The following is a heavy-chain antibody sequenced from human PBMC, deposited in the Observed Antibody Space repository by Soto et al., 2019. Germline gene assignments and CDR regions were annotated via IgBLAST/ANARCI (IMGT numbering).Heavy chain of an antibody. Sequence: QVQLQESGPGLVKPSGTLSLTCAVSGGSISSSNWWSWVRQPPGKGLEWIGEIYHSGSTNYNPSLKSRVTISVDKSKNQVSLKRSSVTAADTAVYYCARDQRADYYGSGNGAFDIWGQGTMVTVSS. CDR1: GGSISSSNW. V-gene: IGHV4-4*02. D-gene: IGHD3-10*01. CDR3: ARDQRADYYGSGNGAFDI. J-gene: IGHJ3*02. CDR2: IYHSGST.